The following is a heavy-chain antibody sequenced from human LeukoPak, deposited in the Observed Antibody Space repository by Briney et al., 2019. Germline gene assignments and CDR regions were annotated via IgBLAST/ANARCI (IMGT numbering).Heavy chain of an antibody. Sequence: GGSLRLSCAASGFTFSSYAMSWVRQAPGKGLEWVTAISGSGGSTYYADSVKGRFTISRDNSKNTLYLQMNSLRAEDTAVYYSAKGTDSYGRPTSFDYWRQGTLVTVSS. J-gene: IGHJ4*02. D-gene: IGHD5-18*01. CDR3: AKGTDSYGRPTSFDY. V-gene: IGHV3-23*01. CDR2: ISGSGGST. CDR1: GFTFSSYA.